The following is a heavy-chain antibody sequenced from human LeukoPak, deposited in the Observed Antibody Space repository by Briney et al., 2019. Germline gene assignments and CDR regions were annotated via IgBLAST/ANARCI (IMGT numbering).Heavy chain of an antibody. Sequence: GGSLRLSCAASGFTFSSYSMNWVRQAPGKGLEWVSPISSSSSYIYYADSVKGRFTISRDNAMHSLYLQMNSLRAEDTAVYYCARDLYSGYEDVYWGQGTLVTVSS. V-gene: IGHV3-21*03. J-gene: IGHJ4*02. CDR3: ARDLYSGYEDVY. CDR2: ISSSSSYI. D-gene: IGHD5-12*01. CDR1: GFTFSSYS.